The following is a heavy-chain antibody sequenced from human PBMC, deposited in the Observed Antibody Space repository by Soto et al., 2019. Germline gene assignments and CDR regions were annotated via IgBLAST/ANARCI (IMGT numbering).Heavy chain of an antibody. Sequence: GXSLRLGGSASGFSFSSYGMSWVRQAPRKGLEWVSTIRGSADSANYADSVKGLFTISRDNSKNMLYLQMNSLRADDTVVYYCAKHLWFGESVFDPWGQGTLVNVSS. V-gene: IGHV3-23*01. CDR2: IRGSADSA. D-gene: IGHD3-10*01. J-gene: IGHJ5*02. CDR3: AKHLWFGESVFDP. CDR1: GFSFSSYG.